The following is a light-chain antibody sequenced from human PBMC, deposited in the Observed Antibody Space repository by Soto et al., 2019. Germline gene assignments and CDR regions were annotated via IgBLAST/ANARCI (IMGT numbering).Light chain of an antibody. CDR2: EVS. CDR1: SSDVGGYKY. CDR3: SSYTSSSTWV. V-gene: IGLV2-14*01. Sequence: QSVLTQPASVSGSPGQSITISCTGTSSDVGGYKYVSWFQQHPGKAPKLMIYEVSNRPSGVSNRFSGSKSGNTASLTISGLQAEDEANYYCSSYTSSSTWVLGGVTKLTVL. J-gene: IGLJ3*02.